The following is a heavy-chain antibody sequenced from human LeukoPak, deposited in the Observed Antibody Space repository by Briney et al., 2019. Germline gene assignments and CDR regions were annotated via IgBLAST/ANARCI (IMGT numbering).Heavy chain of an antibody. CDR1: GFTFSSYG. V-gene: IGHV3-30*18. CDR2: ISYDGSNK. Sequence: PGRSLRLSCAASGFTFSSYGMHWVRQAPGKGLEWVAVISYDGSNKYYADSVKGRFTISRDNSKNTLYLQMNSLRAEDTAVYYCAKGLYHSYCSWGQGTLVTVSS. CDR3: AKGLYHSYCS. D-gene: IGHD2-15*01. J-gene: IGHJ4*02.